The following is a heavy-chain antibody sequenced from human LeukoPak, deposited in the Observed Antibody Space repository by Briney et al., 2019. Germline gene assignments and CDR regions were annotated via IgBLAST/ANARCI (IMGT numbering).Heavy chain of an antibody. Sequence: PSETLSLTCTVSGGSISSSSYYWGWIRQPPGKGLEWIGSIYYSGSTYYNPSLKSRVTISVDTSKNQFSLKLSSVTAADTAVYYCARGFRPRITMVRGVFVYCMDVWGKGTTVTVSS. CDR3: ARGFRPRITMVRGVFVYCMDV. D-gene: IGHD3-10*01. CDR2: IYYSGST. CDR1: GGSISSSSYY. V-gene: IGHV4-39*01. J-gene: IGHJ6*03.